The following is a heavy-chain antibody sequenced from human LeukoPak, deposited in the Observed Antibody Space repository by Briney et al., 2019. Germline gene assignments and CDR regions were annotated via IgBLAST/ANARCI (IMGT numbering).Heavy chain of an antibody. D-gene: IGHD2-2*01. CDR2: IYPGDSDT. V-gene: IGHV5-51*01. CDR3: ARQGHIVVESSTGFDY. J-gene: IGHJ4*02. Sequence: GESLMISCKGSGYSFTSYWIGWVRQMPGKGLEWMGIIYPGDSDTRYSPSFQGQVTISADKSISTAYLQWSSLEASDTAMYYCARQGHIVVESSTGFDYWGQGTLVTVSS. CDR1: GYSFTSYW.